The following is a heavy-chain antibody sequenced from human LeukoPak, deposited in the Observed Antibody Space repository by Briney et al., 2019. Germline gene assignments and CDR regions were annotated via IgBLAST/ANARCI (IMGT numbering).Heavy chain of an antibody. J-gene: IGHJ4*02. CDR2: IYSDGST. Sequence: PGGSLRLSCAASGFIVSSNYMTWVRQAPGKGLEGVSVIYSDGSTFYSDSVKGRFTISRDNAKISLYLQMNSLRGEDTAVYYCARDMGYCSSSNCYTYYLDYWGQGTLVTVSS. D-gene: IGHD2-2*01. CDR1: GFIVSSNY. CDR3: ARDMGYCSSSNCYTYYLDY. V-gene: IGHV3-53*01.